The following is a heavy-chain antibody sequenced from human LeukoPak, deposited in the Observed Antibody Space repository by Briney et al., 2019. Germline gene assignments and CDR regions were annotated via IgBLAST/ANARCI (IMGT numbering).Heavy chain of an antibody. Sequence: GGSLRLSCAASGFTFSSYWMSWVRQAPGKGLEWVANIKEDGSEKYYVDSVKGRFTISRDNAKNSLYLQMNSLRAEDTAVYYCARDCGGDCFFYYYGMDVWGQGTTVTVSS. V-gene: IGHV3-7*01. CDR1: GFTFSSYW. J-gene: IGHJ6*02. CDR3: ARDCGGDCFFYYYGMDV. D-gene: IGHD2-21*02. CDR2: IKEDGSEK.